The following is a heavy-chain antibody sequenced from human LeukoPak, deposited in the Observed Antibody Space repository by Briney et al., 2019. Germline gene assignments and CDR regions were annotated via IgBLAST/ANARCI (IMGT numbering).Heavy chain of an antibody. J-gene: IGHJ4*02. CDR2: INPSGGST. D-gene: IGHD3-22*01. Sequence: ASVKVSCKASGYTFTSYYMHWVRQAPGQGLEWMGIINPSGGSTSYAQKFQGRVTMTRDKSISTAYLQWSSLKASDTAMYYCASSYYYDSSGKVDYWGQGTLVTVSS. CDR1: GYTFTSYY. CDR3: ASSYYYDSSGKVDY. V-gene: IGHV1-46*01.